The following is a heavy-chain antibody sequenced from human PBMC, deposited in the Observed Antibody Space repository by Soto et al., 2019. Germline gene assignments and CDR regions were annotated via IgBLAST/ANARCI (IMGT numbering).Heavy chain of an antibody. V-gene: IGHV4-31*03. J-gene: IGHJ5*02. CDR3: ARALASIRVMNWFDP. D-gene: IGHD5-12*01. CDR2: IYYSGST. Sequence: SETLSLTCTVSGGSISSGDYYWSWTRQHPGKGLEWIGYIYYSGSTYYNPSLKSRVTISVDTSRNQFSLKLSSVTAADTAMYYCARALASIRVMNWFDPWGQGTLVTVSS. CDR1: GGSISSGDYY.